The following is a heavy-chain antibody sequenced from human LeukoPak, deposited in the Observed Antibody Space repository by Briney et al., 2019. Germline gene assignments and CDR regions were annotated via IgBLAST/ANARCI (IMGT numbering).Heavy chain of an antibody. CDR1: GFTFSSYG. V-gene: IGHV3-30*03. Sequence: GGSLRLSCAASGFTFSSYGMHWVRQAPGKGLEWVAVISYDGSNKYYADSVKGRFTISRDNSKNTLYLQMNSLRAEDTAVYYCARRAVTVAGDWFDPWGQGTLVTVSS. D-gene: IGHD6-19*01. CDR2: ISYDGSNK. CDR3: ARRAVTVAGDWFDP. J-gene: IGHJ5*02.